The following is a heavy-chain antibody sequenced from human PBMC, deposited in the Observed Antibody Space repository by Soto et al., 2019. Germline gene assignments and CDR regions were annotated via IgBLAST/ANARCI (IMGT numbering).Heavy chain of an antibody. CDR1: GFTFSGFD. Sequence: GGSLRLSCEASGFTFSGFDMHWVRQPTGKGLEWVSTIGTAGDTYYAVSVKGRSTISRDNAKNSLSLQMNSLRAGDTAVYFCARGQEVGAHFFDSWGQGTQVTVSS. J-gene: IGHJ4*02. D-gene: IGHD2-15*01. CDR2: IGTAGDT. CDR3: ARGQEVGAHFFDS. V-gene: IGHV3-13*01.